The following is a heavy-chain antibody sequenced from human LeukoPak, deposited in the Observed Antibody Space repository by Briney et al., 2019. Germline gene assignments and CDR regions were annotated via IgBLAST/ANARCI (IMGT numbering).Heavy chain of an antibody. V-gene: IGHV4-30-4*01. Sequence: SETLSLTCTVSGGSISSGDYYWSWIRQPPGKGLEWIGYIYYSGSTYYNPSLKSRVTISVDTSKNQFSLKLSSVTAADTAVYYCARAETYCSGGSCYSGAFDIWGQGTMVTVSS. CDR3: ARAETYCSGGSCYSGAFDI. CDR1: GGSISSGDYY. CDR2: IYYSGST. J-gene: IGHJ3*02. D-gene: IGHD2-15*01.